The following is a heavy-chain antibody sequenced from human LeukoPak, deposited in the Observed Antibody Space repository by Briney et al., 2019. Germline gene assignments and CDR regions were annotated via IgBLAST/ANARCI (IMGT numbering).Heavy chain of an antibody. D-gene: IGHD5-12*01. V-gene: IGHV4-39*01. CDR1: GDSVTSGNYY. Sequence: SGTLSLTCTVSGDSVTSGNYYWSWVRQPPGKGLEWIGSIYYSGSTYYNPSLKSRVTISVDTSKNQFSLKLSSVTAADTAVYYCARHPYIEDWFDPWGQGTLVTVSS. CDR3: ARHPYIEDWFDP. J-gene: IGHJ5*02. CDR2: IYYSGST.